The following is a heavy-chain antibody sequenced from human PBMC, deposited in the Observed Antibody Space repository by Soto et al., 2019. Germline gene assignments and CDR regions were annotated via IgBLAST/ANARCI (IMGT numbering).Heavy chain of an antibody. CDR3: AGAPIRFFEWYPWDV. D-gene: IGHD3-3*01. CDR2: IDPNSGGT. CDR1: GYTFTGYY. Sequence: ASVKVSCKASGYTFTGYYMHWGRQAPGQGLEWMGWIDPNSGGTNYAQKFQGRVTMTRDTSISTAYMELSRLRFDDTAVYYFAGAPIRFFEWYPWDVWGQGTTVTVAS. J-gene: IGHJ6*02. V-gene: IGHV1-2*02.